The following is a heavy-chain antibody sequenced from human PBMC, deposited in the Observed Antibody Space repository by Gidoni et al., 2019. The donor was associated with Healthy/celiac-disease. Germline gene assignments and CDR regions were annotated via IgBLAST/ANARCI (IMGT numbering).Heavy chain of an antibody. CDR1: GFPFDACT. Sequence: EVQLVESGGVVVQPGGSLRLPCAASGFPFDACTMHLVRQAPGKGLEWVSLISWDGGSTDYAESVKGLFTISRDNIKNSLYLQMNSLRTEDTALYYWAKDARRNYYDSSGLFDYWGQGTLVTVSS. CDR2: ISWDGGST. V-gene: IGHV3-43*01. D-gene: IGHD3-22*01. J-gene: IGHJ4*02. CDR3: AKDARRNYYDSSGLFDY.